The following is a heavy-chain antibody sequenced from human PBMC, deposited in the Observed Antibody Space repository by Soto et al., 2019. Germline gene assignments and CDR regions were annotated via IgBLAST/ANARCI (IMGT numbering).Heavy chain of an antibody. CDR1: GGSFSCYY. D-gene: IGHD4-17*01. CDR2: INHSGST. CDR3: ARVGSTVTTLDY. V-gene: IGHV4-34*01. Sequence: SETLSLTCAVYGGSFSCYYWSWIRQPPGKGLEWIGEINHSGSTNYNPSLKSRVTISVDTSKNQFSLKLSSVTAADTAVYYCARVGSTVTTLDYWGQGTLVTVSS. J-gene: IGHJ4*02.